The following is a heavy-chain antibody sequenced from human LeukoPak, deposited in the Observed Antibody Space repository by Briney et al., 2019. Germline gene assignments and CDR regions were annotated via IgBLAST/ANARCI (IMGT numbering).Heavy chain of an antibody. J-gene: IGHJ5*02. V-gene: IGHV3-20*04. CDR1: RSTFDDYG. Sequence: GGSLRLSCAASRSTFDDYGMSWVRQAPGKGLEWVSGINWNGGSTGYADSVKGRFTISRDNAKNSLYLQMNSLRAEDTALYYCAREYSSSWYVSWGQGTLVTVSS. D-gene: IGHD6-13*01. CDR3: AREYSSSWYVS. CDR2: INWNGGST.